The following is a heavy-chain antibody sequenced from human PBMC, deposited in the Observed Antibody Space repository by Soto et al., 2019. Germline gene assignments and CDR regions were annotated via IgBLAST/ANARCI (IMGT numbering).Heavy chain of an antibody. CDR2: IYYSGST. CDR3: ARRGGRWLHYGMDV. Sequence: PSETLSLTCTVSGGSISSSSYYWGWIRQPPGKGLEWIGSIYYSGSTYYNPSLKSRVTISVDTSKNQFSLKLSSVTAADTAVYYCARRGGRWLHYGMDVWGQGTTVTVSS. D-gene: IGHD3-16*01. V-gene: IGHV4-39*01. CDR1: GGSISSSSYY. J-gene: IGHJ6*02.